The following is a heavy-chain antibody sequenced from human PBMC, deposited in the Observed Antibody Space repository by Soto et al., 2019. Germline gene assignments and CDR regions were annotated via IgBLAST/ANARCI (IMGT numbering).Heavy chain of an antibody. CDR1: GGSVSSYY. CDR3: ARLDIVLMVYARQTPVGGFDY. CDR2: IYYSGST. D-gene: IGHD2-8*01. J-gene: IGHJ4*02. Sequence: SETLSLTCTVSGGSVSSYYWSWIRQPPGKGLEWIGYIYYSGSTKYNPSLKSRVTISVDTSKNQFSLKLSSVTAADTAVYYCARLDIVLMVYARQTPVGGFDYWGQGTLVTVSS. V-gene: IGHV4-59*02.